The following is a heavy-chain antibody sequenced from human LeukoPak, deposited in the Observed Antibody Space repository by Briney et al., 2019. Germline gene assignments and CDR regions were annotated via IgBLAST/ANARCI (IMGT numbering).Heavy chain of an antibody. CDR2: ISSGGDYK. J-gene: IGHJ5*01. CDR1: GFTFSSYG. Sequence: GGSLRLSCGASGFTFSSYGMHWVRQAPGKGLEWVSSISSGGDYKHYADSVKGRLTISRDNAKNSLFLQMNSLRAEDTAVYYCTRDPRHFDSCGQGTLVTVSS. CDR3: TRDPRHFDS. D-gene: IGHD6-6*01. V-gene: IGHV3-21*01.